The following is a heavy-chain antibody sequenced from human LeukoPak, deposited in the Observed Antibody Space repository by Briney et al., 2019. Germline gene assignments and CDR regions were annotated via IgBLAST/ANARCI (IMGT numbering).Heavy chain of an antibody. CDR2: ISGSGGST. V-gene: IGHV3-23*01. J-gene: IGHJ4*02. CDR1: GFTFSSYA. Sequence: GGSLRLSCAASGFTFSSYAMSWVRQAPGKGLEWVSTISGSGGSTYYANSVKGRFTISRDNSKNTLYLQMNSLRAEDTAVYHCAKATYSSSWNLYFDYWGQGTLVTVSS. CDR3: AKATYSSSWNLYFDY. D-gene: IGHD6-13*01.